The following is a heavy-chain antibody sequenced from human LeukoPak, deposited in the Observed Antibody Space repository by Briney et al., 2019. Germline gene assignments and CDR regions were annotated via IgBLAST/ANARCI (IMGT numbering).Heavy chain of an antibody. CDR2: IYYSGST. CDR3: ASATGTTGTTRFDY. V-gene: IGHV4-39*07. CDR1: GGSISSSSYY. J-gene: IGHJ4*02. Sequence: SETLSLTCTVSGGSISSSSYYWGWIRQPPGKGLEWIGSIYYSGSTYYNPSLKSRVTISVDTSKNQFSLKLSSVTAADTAVYYCASATGTTGTTRFDYWGQGTLVTVSS. D-gene: IGHD1-1*01.